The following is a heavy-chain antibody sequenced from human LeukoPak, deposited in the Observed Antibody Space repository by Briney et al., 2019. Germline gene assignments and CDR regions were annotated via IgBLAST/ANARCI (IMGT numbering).Heavy chain of an antibody. J-gene: IGHJ4*02. D-gene: IGHD6-25*01. V-gene: IGHV3-49*03. Sequence: SGGSLRLSCTASGFTFGDCAMSWFRQAPGKGLEWVGFIRSKAYGGTTEYAASVKGRFTISRDDSKSIAYLQMNSLKTEDTAVYYCTRGSYLRGSYWGQGTLVTVSS. CDR2: IRSKAYGGTT. CDR3: TRGSYLRGSY. CDR1: GFTFGDCA.